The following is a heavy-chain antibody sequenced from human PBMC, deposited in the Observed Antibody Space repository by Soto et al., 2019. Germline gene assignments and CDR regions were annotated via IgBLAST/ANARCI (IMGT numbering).Heavy chain of an antibody. CDR2: ISSNGGTT. V-gene: IGHV3-64*01. D-gene: IGHD1-7*01. Sequence: EVQLAESGGGMVQPGGSLRLSCVASGFTFSSYDMHWVRQAPGKGLEYVSSISSNGGTTYYGNSVKGRFTISRDNSKNTLYLQMGSLRAEDMAVYCCVRRVSGNYDYWGQGTRVTVSS. CDR1: GFTFSSYD. J-gene: IGHJ4*02. CDR3: VRRVSGNYDY.